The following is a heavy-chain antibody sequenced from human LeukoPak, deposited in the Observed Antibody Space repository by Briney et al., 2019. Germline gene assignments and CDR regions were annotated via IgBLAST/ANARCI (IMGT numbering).Heavy chain of an antibody. CDR1: GYSISSGYY. D-gene: IGHD3-16*01. V-gene: IGHV3-23*01. J-gene: IGHJ4*02. Sequence: ETLSLTCTVSGYSISSGYYWGWIRQPPGKGLEWVSAISGSGGSTYYADSVKGRFTISRDNSKNTLYLQMNSLRAEDTAVYYCAKLSTGGFGRDYWGQGTLVTVSS. CDR2: ISGSGGST. CDR3: AKLSTGGFGRDY.